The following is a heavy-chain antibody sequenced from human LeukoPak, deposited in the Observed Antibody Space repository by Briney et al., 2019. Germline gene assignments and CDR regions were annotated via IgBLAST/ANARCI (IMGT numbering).Heavy chain of an antibody. V-gene: IGHV3-23*01. J-gene: IGHJ4*02. Sequence: PGGSLRLSCAASGFTFSSYAMSWVRQAPGKGLEWVSAISGSGGSTYYADSVKGRFTISRDNAKNSLYLQMNSLRAEDTAVYYCARLWFGEGYYWGQGTLVTVSS. D-gene: IGHD3-10*01. CDR1: GFTFSSYA. CDR2: ISGSGGST. CDR3: ARLWFGEGYY.